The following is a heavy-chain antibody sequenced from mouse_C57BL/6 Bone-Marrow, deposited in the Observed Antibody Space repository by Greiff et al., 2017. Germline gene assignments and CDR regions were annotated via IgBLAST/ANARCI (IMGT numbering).Heavy chain of an antibody. CDR2: IDPDIGDT. CDR1: GFNIKDDY. J-gene: IGHJ2*01. D-gene: IGHD2-3*01. Sequence: EVKLMESGAELVRPGASVKLSCTASGFNIKDDYIHWVNQRPEQGLEWIGWIDPDIGDTEYASKFQGKATITSDTSSNTAYLQLRSLTSEDTTFYYCSAFDGNYYDFWGQGTPLTVAS. V-gene: IGHV14-4*01. CDR3: SAFDGNYYDF.